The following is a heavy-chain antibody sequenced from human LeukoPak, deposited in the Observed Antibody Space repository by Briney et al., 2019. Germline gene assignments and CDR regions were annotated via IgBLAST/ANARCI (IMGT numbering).Heavy chain of an antibody. CDR2: IYSGGST. CDR3: ARAPGDSYGYYYYYYMDV. V-gene: IGHV3-53*01. Sequence: GVSLRLSCAASGFTVSSNYMSWVRQAPGKGLEWVSVIYSGGSTHYADSVKGRFTISRDNSKNTLYLQMNSLRAEDTAVYYCARAPGDSYGYYYYYYMDVWGKGTTVTVSS. CDR1: GFTVSSNY. J-gene: IGHJ6*03. D-gene: IGHD5-18*01.